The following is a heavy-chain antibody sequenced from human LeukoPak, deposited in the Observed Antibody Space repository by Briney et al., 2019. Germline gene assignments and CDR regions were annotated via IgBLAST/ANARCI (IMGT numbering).Heavy chain of an antibody. Sequence: GGSLRLSCAASGFTFSSYSMNWVRQAPGKGLEWVSSISSSSSYIYYADSVKGRFTISRDNSKNTLYLQMNSLRAEDTAVYYCARDQDGYNSYYFDYWGQGTLVTVSS. CDR1: GFTFSSYS. J-gene: IGHJ4*02. CDR3: ARDQDGYNSYYFDY. D-gene: IGHD5-24*01. V-gene: IGHV3-21*01. CDR2: ISSSSSYI.